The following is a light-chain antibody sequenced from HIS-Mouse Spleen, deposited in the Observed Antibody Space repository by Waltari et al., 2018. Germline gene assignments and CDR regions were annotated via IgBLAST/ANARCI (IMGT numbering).Light chain of an antibody. CDR2: EGS. Sequence: QSALTQPASVSGSPGPSITISCTVTSSDVGSYKLVSWYQQHPGKAPQLMIYEGSKRPSGVSNRFSVSKSGNTASLTISALQAEEEADYYCCSYAGSSTFVVVFGGGTKLTVL. J-gene: IGLJ2*01. CDR3: CSYAGSSTFVVV. CDR1: SSDVGSYKL. V-gene: IGLV2-23*03.